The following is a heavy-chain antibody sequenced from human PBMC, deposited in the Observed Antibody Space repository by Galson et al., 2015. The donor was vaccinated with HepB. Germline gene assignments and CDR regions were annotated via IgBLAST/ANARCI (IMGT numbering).Heavy chain of an antibody. D-gene: IGHD1-26*01. J-gene: IGHJ4*02. CDR1: GYSFSSYW. Sequence: QSGAEVKKPGESLKISCKGSGYSFSSYWIGWVRQMPGKGLEWMGIVYPADSDTRYSPSFQGQVTISADKSITTAYLQWSSLKASDTAMYYCARGLSPYLGPSIAYYFDYWGQGTLVTVSS. V-gene: IGHV5-51*01. CDR2: VYPADSDT. CDR3: ARGLSPYLGPSIAYYFDY.